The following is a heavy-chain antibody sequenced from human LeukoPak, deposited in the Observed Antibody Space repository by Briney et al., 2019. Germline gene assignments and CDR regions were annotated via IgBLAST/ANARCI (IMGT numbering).Heavy chain of an antibody. J-gene: IGHJ4*02. CDR1: GGSISSGDYY. CDR2: IYYSGST. V-gene: IGHV4-30-4*01. D-gene: IGHD5-18*01. CDR3: ARGYSYGAYCFDF. Sequence: SETLSLTCTVSGGSISSGDYYWCWIRQPPGKGLEWIGYIYYSGSTYYNPSLKSRVTISVDTSKNQFSLKLSSVTAADTAVYYRARGYSYGAYCFDFWGQGTLVTVSS.